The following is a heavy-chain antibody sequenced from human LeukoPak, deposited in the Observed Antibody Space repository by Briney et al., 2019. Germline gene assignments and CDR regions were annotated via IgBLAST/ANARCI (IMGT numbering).Heavy chain of an antibody. V-gene: IGHV1-69*05. CDR2: VIPIFGTA. CDR3: ASPYYDFWSGYGY. J-gene: IGHJ4*02. CDR1: GGTFIIYA. D-gene: IGHD3-3*01. Sequence: SVKVSCKASGGTFIIYAISLVRQPPGQGLEWMGGVIPIFGTANYAQKFQGRVTITTDESTSTAYMELSSLRSEDTAVYYCASPYYDFWSGYGYWGQGTLVTVSS.